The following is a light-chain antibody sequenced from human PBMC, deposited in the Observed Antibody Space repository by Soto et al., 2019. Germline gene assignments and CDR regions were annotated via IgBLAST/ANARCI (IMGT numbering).Light chain of an antibody. Sequence: DIQLTQSPSFLSASIGDRVTVTCRASQDISSFLAWYQQKPGKAPKLLIYPAFTLQSGVPSRFSGSASGTEFTLTISSLQPEDFATYSCQQLNSYPLTFGGGTEVEI. CDR2: PAF. V-gene: IGKV1-9*01. CDR3: QQLNSYPLT. J-gene: IGKJ4*01. CDR1: QDISSF.